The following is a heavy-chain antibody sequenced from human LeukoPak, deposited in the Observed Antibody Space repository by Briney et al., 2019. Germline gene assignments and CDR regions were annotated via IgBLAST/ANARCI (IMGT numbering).Heavy chain of an antibody. CDR3: TRVRSSWYYFDY. J-gene: IGHJ4*02. V-gene: IGHV3-49*04. CDR1: GFTFGDYA. Sequence: GGSLRLSCIASGFTFGDYAMSWVRQAPGKGLEWVGFIGSKAYGGTTEYAASVKGRFTISRDDSKSIAYLQMNSLKTEDTGVYYCTRVRSSWYYFDYWGQGTLVTVSS. CDR2: IGSKAYGGTT. D-gene: IGHD6-13*01.